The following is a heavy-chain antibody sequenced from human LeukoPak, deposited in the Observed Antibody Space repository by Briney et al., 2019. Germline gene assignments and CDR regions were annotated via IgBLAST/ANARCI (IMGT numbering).Heavy chain of an antibody. CDR3: ARENYYDSSGHQPLDY. D-gene: IGHD3-22*01. J-gene: IGHJ4*02. CDR1: GFTFSSYA. V-gene: IGHV3-21*01. CDR2: ISSSSSYI. Sequence: GGSLRLSCAASGFTFSSYAMSWVRQAPGKGLEWVSSISSSSSYIYYADSVKGRFTISRDNAKNSLYLQMNSLRAEDTAVYYCARENYYDSSGHQPLDYWGQGTLVTVSS.